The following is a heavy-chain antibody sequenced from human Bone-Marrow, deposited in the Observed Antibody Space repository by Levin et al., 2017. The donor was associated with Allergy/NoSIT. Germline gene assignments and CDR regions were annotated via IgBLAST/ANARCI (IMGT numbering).Heavy chain of an antibody. CDR2: IYRYGST. CDR1: GYSISTGDY. J-gene: IGHJ4*02. D-gene: IGHD3-3*01. V-gene: IGHV4-38-2*01. CDR3: ARLNTAYDFAFDY. Sequence: SQTLSLTCDVSGYSISTGDYWGWIRQPPGKGLEWIGSIYRYGSTYYNPSLKSRVTMSVDTSRNQFSLKLSSVTATDSAVYYCARLNTAYDFAFDYWGQGTLVTVPS.